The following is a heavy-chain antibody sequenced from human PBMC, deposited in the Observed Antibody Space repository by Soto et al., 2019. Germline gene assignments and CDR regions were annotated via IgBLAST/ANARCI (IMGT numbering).Heavy chain of an antibody. D-gene: IGHD5-18*01. CDR1: GYTFTGYY. CDR2: INPNSGGT. Sequence: QVQLVQSGAEVKKPGASVKVSCKASGYTFTGYYMHWVRQAPGQGLEWMGWINPNSGGTNYEQKYQRRETMKTDTSISTAYMQRRRLRPDATDGDYCARYVDTAMFFDNSGQGTLVTVSS. CDR3: ARYVDTAMFFDN. J-gene: IGHJ4*02. V-gene: IGHV1-2*02.